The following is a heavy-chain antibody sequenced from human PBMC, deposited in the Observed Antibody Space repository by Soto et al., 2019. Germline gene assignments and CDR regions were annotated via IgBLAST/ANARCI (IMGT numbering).Heavy chain of an antibody. J-gene: IGHJ4*02. D-gene: IGHD3-22*01. CDR2: IKQDGSEK. CDR3: ARDGRHYYDSSGYPLETFAY. Sequence: GGSLRLSCAASGFTFSSYWMSWVLQAPGKGLEWVANIKQDGSEKYYVDSVKGRFTISRDNAKNSLYLQMNSLRAEDTAVYYCARDGRHYYDSSGYPLETFAYWGQGTLVTVSS. CDR1: GFTFSSYW. V-gene: IGHV3-7*05.